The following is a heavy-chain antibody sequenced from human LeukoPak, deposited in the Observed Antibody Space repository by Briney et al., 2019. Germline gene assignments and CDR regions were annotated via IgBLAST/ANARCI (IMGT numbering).Heavy chain of an antibody. Sequence: GRSLRLSCAASGFTFDDYAMHWVRQAPGKGLEWVSGISWNSGSIGYADSVKGRFTISRDNAKNSLYLQMNSLRAEGTALYYCAKDSRDATGPFFDYWGQGTLVTVSS. V-gene: IGHV3-9*01. D-gene: IGHD1-14*01. CDR1: GFTFDDYA. CDR2: ISWNSGSI. J-gene: IGHJ4*02. CDR3: AKDSRDATGPFFDY.